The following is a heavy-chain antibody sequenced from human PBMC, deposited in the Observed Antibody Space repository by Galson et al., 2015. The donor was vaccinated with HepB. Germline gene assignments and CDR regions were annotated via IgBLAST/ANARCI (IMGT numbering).Heavy chain of an antibody. Sequence: SLRLSCAASGFTFSNYVMHWVRQAPGKGLEYVSAISSNGDGTFYANSVRGRFTISRDNSKNTLYLQMGSLRSEDMAVYYCARQKTGSSGGWYFDNWGQGTLVTVSS. V-gene: IGHV3-64*01. CDR1: GFTFSNYV. CDR3: ARQKTGSSGGWYFDN. D-gene: IGHD6-19*01. CDR2: ISSNGDGT. J-gene: IGHJ4*02.